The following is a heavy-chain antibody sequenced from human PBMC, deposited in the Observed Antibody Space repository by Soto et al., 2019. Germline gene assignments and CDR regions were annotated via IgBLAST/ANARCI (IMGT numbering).Heavy chain of an antibody. CDR1: GGTFNSYT. D-gene: IGHD1-1*01. V-gene: IGHV1-69*01. CDR2: IIPIFGTA. CDR3: ALWGFRDGNNSKYNYSGMDV. Sequence: VQLVQSGAEVKKPGSSVKLSCKASGGTFNSYTISWVRQAPGQGLEWMGGIIPIFGTANYAQKFQGRVAIIADESTSAAYMELRSLRSEDTAVYYCALWGFRDGNNSKYNYSGMDVWGQGTKVTVSS. J-gene: IGHJ6*02.